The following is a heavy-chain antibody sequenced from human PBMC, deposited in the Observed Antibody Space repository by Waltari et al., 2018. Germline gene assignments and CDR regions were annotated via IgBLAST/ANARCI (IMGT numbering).Heavy chain of an antibody. CDR3: ARDRGRGIYLDS. CDR2: IQRSGRT. J-gene: IGHJ4*02. D-gene: IGHD2-15*01. Sequence: QMQLQESGPGLVKPSGTLSLTCTVSGDSMSSSDWWSWVRHPPEKGLEWIGQIQRSGRTNYNPSLESRVTISIDTSNNQFSLKVTSTTAADTAVYYCARDRGRGIYLDSWGRGTLVTVSP. V-gene: IGHV4-4*02. CDR1: GDSMSSSDW.